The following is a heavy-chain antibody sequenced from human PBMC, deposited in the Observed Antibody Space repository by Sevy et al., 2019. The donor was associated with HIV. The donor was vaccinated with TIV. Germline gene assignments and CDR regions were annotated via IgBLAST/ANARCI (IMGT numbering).Heavy chain of an antibody. CDR2: ISSSSSTI. V-gene: IGHV3-48*02. J-gene: IGHJ4*02. Sequence: GGSPRLSCAASGFSFSTYSMNWVRQAPGKGLEWVSYISSSSSTIYYADSVKGRFTISRDNAKNALYLQMNSLRDEDTAVYYCARKLREGYYFDYWGQGTLVTVSS. CDR1: GFSFSTYS. D-gene: IGHD1-26*01. CDR3: ARKLREGYYFDY.